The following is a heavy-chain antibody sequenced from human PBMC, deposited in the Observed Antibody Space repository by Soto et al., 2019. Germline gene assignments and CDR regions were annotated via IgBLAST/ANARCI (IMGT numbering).Heavy chain of an antibody. Sequence: GASVKVSCKASGYTFTSYDINWVRQATGQGLEWMGWMNPNSGNTGYAQKFQGRVTMTRNTSISTAYMELSSLRSEDTAVYYCARDHYYDFWSGYGYYYYSGMDVWGQGTTVTVSS. D-gene: IGHD3-3*01. J-gene: IGHJ6*02. V-gene: IGHV1-8*01. CDR3: ARDHYYDFWSGYGYYYYSGMDV. CDR2: MNPNSGNT. CDR1: GYTFTSYD.